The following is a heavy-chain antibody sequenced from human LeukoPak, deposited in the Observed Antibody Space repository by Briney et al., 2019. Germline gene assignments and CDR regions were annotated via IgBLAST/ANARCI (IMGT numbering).Heavy chain of an antibody. V-gene: IGHV4-34*01. CDR1: GGSFSGYY. CDR2: INHYGST. CDR3: ARAYRAHQTFHSYHFFDF. Sequence: SETLSLTCAVYGGSFSGYYWNWIRQPPGKGLEWIGEINHYGSTKYSPSLKSRVTISGDTSKNQFSLRLTSVAAADTAVYYCARAYRAHQTFHSYHFFDFWGRGTLVTVSS. J-gene: IGHJ4*02. D-gene: IGHD5-18*01.